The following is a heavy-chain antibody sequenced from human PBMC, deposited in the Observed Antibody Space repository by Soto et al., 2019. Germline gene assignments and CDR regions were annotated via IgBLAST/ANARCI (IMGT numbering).Heavy chain of an antibody. V-gene: IGHV3-23*01. Sequence: GGSLRLSCAASGFTFDSYAMSWVRQAPGEGLEWVSGISGSGGSTYYADSVKGRFTISRDNSKNTLYLQMNSLRAEDTAVYYCAKDRKSGSGWYWDYWGQGTLVTVSS. CDR3: AKDRKSGSGWYWDY. D-gene: IGHD6-19*01. CDR1: GFTFDSYA. J-gene: IGHJ4*02. CDR2: ISGSGGST.